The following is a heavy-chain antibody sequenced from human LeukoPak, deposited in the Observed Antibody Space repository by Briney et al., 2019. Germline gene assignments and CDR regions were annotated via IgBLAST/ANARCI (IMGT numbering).Heavy chain of an antibody. D-gene: IGHD6-19*01. Sequence: ASVKVSCKASGYTFTGYDMHWVRQAPGQGLEWMGWINPNSGGTNYAQKFQGRVTMTRDTSISTAYMELSKPRSDDTPMYFCARETVVGTNDYWGQGTLVTVSS. V-gene: IGHV1-2*02. J-gene: IGHJ4*02. CDR2: INPNSGGT. CDR1: GYTFTGYD. CDR3: ARETVVGTNDY.